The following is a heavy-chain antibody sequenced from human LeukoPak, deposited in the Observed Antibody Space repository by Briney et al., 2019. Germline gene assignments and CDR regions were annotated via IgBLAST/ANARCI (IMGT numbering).Heavy chain of an antibody. CDR2: INADGSER. D-gene: IGHD4-17*01. J-gene: IGHJ3*02. CDR1: GFTVSQHW. Sequence: PGGSLRRSCVASGFTVSQHWTTWLRQAPGKGLEWVAHINADGSERDSVDSGTGRFTISKDNAKNSVYLQLSSLRAEDTARYYCARGHYGLDIWGQGTMVIVSS. V-gene: IGHV3-7*01. CDR3: ARGHYGLDI.